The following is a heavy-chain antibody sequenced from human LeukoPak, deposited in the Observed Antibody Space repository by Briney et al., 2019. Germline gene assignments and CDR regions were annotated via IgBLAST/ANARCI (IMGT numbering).Heavy chain of an antibody. J-gene: IGHJ6*02. CDR3: AKDFYCSSTSCLVGMGNYYYGMDV. V-gene: IGHV3-9*03. CDR2: ISWNSGSI. CDR1: GFTFDGYA. D-gene: IGHD2-2*01. Sequence: GGSLRLSCAASGFTFDGYAMHWVRHAPGKGLEWVSGISWNSGSIAYGDSVKGRFTISRDNAKNFLYLQMNSLRAEDMALYYCAKDFYCSSTSCLVGMGNYYYGMDVWGQGTTVTVSS.